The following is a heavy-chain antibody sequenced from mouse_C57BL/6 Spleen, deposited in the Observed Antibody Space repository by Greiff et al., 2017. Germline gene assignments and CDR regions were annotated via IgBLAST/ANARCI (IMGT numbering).Heavy chain of an antibody. V-gene: IGHV2-9-1*01. CDR1: GFSLTSYA. Sequence: QVQLQQSGPGLVAPSQSLSITCTVSGFSLTSYAISWVRQPPGKGLEWLGVIWTGGGTNYNSALKSRLSISKDNSKSQVFLKMNSLQTDDTARYYCARNYYGSSPHAMDYWGQGTSVTVSS. D-gene: IGHD1-1*01. CDR2: IWTGGGT. CDR3: ARNYYGSSPHAMDY. J-gene: IGHJ4*01.